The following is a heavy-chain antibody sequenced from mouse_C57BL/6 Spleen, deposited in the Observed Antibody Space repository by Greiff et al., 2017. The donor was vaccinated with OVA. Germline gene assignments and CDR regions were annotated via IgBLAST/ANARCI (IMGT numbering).Heavy chain of an antibody. CDR1: GFTFSSYA. J-gene: IGHJ3*01. CDR3: ARQPGGAY. Sequence: EVKLMESGGGLVKPGGSLKLSCAASGFTFSSYAMSWVRQTPEKRLEWVATISDGGSYTYYPDNVKGRFTISRDNAKNNLYLQMSHLKSEDTAMYYCARQPGGAYWGQGTLVTVSA. V-gene: IGHV5-4*03. CDR2: ISDGGSYT.